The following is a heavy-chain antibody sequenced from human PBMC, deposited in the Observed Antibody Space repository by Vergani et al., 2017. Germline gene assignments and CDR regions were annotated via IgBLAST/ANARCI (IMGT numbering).Heavy chain of an antibody. J-gene: IGHJ3*02. CDR2: ISSSSSHI. D-gene: IGHD3-10*01. CDR3: ARDARITMVRGAEFYGAFDI. V-gene: IGHV3-21*01. Sequence: EVQLVESGGGLVKPGGSLRLSCAASGVTFSSYSMNWVRQAPGKGLEWVTSISSSSSHIYYAYSVKGRFTISRDNAKNSLYMQMNSLRAEDTAVYYCARDARITMVRGAEFYGAFDIWGQGTMVTVSS. CDR1: GVTFSSYS.